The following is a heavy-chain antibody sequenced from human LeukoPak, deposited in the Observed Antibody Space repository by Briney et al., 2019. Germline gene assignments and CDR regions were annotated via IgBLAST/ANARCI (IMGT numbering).Heavy chain of an antibody. D-gene: IGHD3/OR15-3a*01. CDR2: ITSVGDRA. CDR1: GITFDYHA. Sequence: PGGSLRLSCVVSGITFDYHALSWVRQAPGKGLEWVSGITSVGDRADYADSVRGRFIISRDISKNTLYLHMYSLRADDTTVYYCTKDLFCTGSVDSNCYMDIWGKGTTVVVSS. J-gene: IGHJ6*03. V-gene: IGHV3-23*01. CDR3: TKDLFCTGSVDSNCYMDI.